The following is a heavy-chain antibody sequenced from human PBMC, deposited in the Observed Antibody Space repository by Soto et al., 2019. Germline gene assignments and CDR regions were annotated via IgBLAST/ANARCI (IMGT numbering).Heavy chain of an antibody. CDR2: ISAYNGNT. D-gene: IGHD2-15*01. CDR1: GYTFTSYC. Sequence: ASVKVSCKASGYTFTSYCISWVRQAPGQGLEWMGWISAYNGNTNYAQKLQGRVTMTTDTSTSTAYMELRSLRSDDTAVYYCAREGYCSGGSCYYLPNNPDYWGQGTLVTVSS. CDR3: AREGYCSGGSCYYLPNNPDY. J-gene: IGHJ4*02. V-gene: IGHV1-18*01.